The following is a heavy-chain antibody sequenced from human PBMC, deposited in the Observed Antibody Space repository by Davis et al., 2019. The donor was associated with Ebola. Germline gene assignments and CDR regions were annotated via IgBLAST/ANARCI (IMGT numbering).Heavy chain of an antibody. CDR3: AREGDHYGSESHRDGFDI. CDR1: GFIFSNYA. CDR2: ITGSGGTT. D-gene: IGHD3-10*01. J-gene: IGHJ3*02. Sequence: GESLKISCVASGFIFSNYAMSWVRQAPGKGLEWVSSITGSGGTTYYADSVKGRFTVSRDESKNTLYLQMNSLRADDTAVYYCAREGDHYGSESHRDGFDIWGRGTMVAVSS. V-gene: IGHV3-23*01.